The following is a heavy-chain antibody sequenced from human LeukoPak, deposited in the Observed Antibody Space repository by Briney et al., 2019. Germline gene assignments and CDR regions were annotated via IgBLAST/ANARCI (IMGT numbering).Heavy chain of an antibody. J-gene: IGHJ4*02. CDR1: GFTVSSYG. V-gene: IGHV3-30*03. Sequence: PGRSLRLSCAASGFTVSSYGMHWVRQAPGKGLEWVAVISYDGSNKYFADSVKGRFTISRDNSKNTLYLQMNSLRAEDTAVYYCARDQMISAAGLDYWGQGTLVTVSS. CDR2: ISYDGSNK. CDR3: ARDQMISAAGLDY. D-gene: IGHD6-13*01.